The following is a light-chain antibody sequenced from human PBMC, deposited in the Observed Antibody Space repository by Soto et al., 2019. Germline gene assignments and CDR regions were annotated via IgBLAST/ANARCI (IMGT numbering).Light chain of an antibody. J-gene: IGLJ3*02. CDR3: SSYAGSNNLV. CDR2: EVS. V-gene: IGLV2-8*01. Sequence: QSVLTQPASVSGSPGQSITISCTGTSSDVGGYNYVSWYQQHPGKAPKLMIYEVSKRPSGVPDRFSGSKFGNTASLTVSGLQAEDEADYYCSSYAGSNNLVFGGGTKLTVL. CDR1: SSDVGGYNY.